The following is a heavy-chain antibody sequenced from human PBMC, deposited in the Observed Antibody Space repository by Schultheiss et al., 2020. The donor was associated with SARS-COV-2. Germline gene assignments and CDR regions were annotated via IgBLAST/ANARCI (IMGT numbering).Heavy chain of an antibody. Sequence: GGSLRLSCAASGFTFSSYAMSWVRQAPGKGLEWVSAISGSGGSTYYADAVKGRVTISKDNSKNTLYLQMNSLRAEDTAVYYCARAASVGSSRGNYMDVWGIGTTV. D-gene: IGHD6-6*01. V-gene: IGHV3-23*01. CDR3: ARAASVGSSRGNYMDV. CDR2: ISGSGGST. CDR1: GFTFSSYA. J-gene: IGHJ6*03.